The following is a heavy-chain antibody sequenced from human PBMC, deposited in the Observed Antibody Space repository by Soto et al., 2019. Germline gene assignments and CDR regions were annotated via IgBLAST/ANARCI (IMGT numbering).Heavy chain of an antibody. D-gene: IGHD6-19*01. CDR2: TYYRSKWYY. Sequence: SQPLSLTCAISGDSVSSNSAAWNWIRQSPSRGLEWLGRTYYRSKWYYDYAISVRSRAAINSETSKNQFSLQLNSVTPEDTAVYYCARGRSGVAVADFEYWGQG. V-gene: IGHV6-1*01. CDR1: GDSVSSNSAA. CDR3: ARGRSGVAVADFEY. J-gene: IGHJ4*02.